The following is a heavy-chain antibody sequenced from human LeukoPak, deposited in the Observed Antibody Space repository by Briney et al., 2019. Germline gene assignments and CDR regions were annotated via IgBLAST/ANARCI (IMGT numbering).Heavy chain of an antibody. CDR1: GYTFTRYA. CDR2: INPNSGGT. D-gene: IGHD6-13*01. V-gene: IGHV1-2*02. Sequence: ASVKVSCKASGYTFTRYAMNWVRQAPGQGLEWMGWINPNSGGTNYAQKFQGRVTMTRDTSISTAYMELSRLRSDDTAVYYCAREGIAADGAELYYYYYMDVWGKGTTVTVSS. J-gene: IGHJ6*03. CDR3: AREGIAADGAELYYYYYMDV.